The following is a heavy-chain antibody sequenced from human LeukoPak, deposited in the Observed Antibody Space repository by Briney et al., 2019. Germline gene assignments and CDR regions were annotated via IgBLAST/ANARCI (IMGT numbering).Heavy chain of an antibody. CDR1: GFSFDNYD. D-gene: IGHD3-10*01. J-gene: IGHJ5*02. Sequence: GGSLRLSCAVSGFSFDNYDMHWVRQISGEGLEWVAAIGTGGDTYYRDSVKGRFTISRGNAKKSLYLQMNSLRVGDTAVYYCVRDYGPGGFGPWGQGALVTVSS. CDR3: VRDYGPGGFGP. V-gene: IGHV3-13*01. CDR2: IGTGGDT.